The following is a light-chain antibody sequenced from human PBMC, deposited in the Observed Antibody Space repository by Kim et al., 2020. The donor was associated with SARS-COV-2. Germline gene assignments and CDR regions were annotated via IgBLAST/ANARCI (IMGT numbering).Light chain of an antibody. J-gene: IGLJ2*01. Sequence: SYELTQPPSVSVSPGQTASITCSGDKLGSKYACWYQQKPGQSPVLVIYQDRKRPSGIPERFSGSNSGNTATLTISGTQAMDEADYYCQAWDSSFVVFGGG. CDR1: KLGSKY. CDR3: QAWDSSFVV. V-gene: IGLV3-1*01. CDR2: QDR.